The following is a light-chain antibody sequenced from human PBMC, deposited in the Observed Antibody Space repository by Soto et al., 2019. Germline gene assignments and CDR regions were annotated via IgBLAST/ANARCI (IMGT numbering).Light chain of an antibody. J-gene: IGLJ2*01. CDR3: LLYYSGAPGVV. CDR1: TGAVTGGHY. V-gene: IGLV7-46*01. Sequence: AVVTQEPSLTVSPGGTVTLTCGSSTGAVTGGHYPYWFQQKPGQAPTTLIYDTRNRHSWTPARFSGSLLGGKAALTLSGAQPEDEAEYYCLLYYSGAPGVVFGGGTQLTVL. CDR2: DTR.